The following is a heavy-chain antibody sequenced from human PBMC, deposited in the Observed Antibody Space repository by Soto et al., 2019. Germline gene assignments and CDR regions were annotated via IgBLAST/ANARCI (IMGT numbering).Heavy chain of an antibody. CDR1: GDSVSSISAA. D-gene: IGHD6-19*01. Sequence: SQTLSLTCAISGDSVSSISAAWNWIRQSPSRGLEWLGRTYYRSKWYNDYAISVRSRVTISPDTSKNQFSLQLTSVTPEDTAVYYCSRDRVASGRFDYWGQGTLVTVSS. V-gene: IGHV6-1*01. CDR2: TYYRSKWYN. J-gene: IGHJ4*02. CDR3: SRDRVASGRFDY.